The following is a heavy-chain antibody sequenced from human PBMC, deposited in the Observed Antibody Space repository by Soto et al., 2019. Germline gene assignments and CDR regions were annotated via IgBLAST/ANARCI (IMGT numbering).Heavy chain of an antibody. J-gene: IGHJ6*02. D-gene: IGHD6-13*01. V-gene: IGHV3-64D*06. Sequence: LRLSCEGSVVTYGRYSMHWCRQAPEKRLEYVSAISSNGGSTYYADSVKGRFTISRDNSKNTLYLQMSSLRAEDTAVYYCVKDKAYSSSSYYYYGMDVWGQGTTVTVSS. CDR1: VVTYGRYS. CDR2: ISSNGGST. CDR3: VKDKAYSSSSYYYYGMDV.